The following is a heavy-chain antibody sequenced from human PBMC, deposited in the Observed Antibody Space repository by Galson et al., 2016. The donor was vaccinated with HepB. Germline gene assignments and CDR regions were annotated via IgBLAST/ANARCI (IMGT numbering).Heavy chain of an antibody. CDR2: IIVYSGTT. D-gene: IGHD2-15*01. J-gene: IGHJ6*02. Sequence: SVKVSCKASGYNFDNYGISWVRQAPGQGLQWMGWIIVYSGTTNYAQKFQGRDTMTRDTSTTTVYMDLRSLRSDDTAVYYCARDIRAYCNGGSCYSYYYGMDVWGQGTTVTVSS. CDR3: ARDIRAYCNGGSCYSYYYGMDV. V-gene: IGHV1-18*01. CDR1: GYNFDNYG.